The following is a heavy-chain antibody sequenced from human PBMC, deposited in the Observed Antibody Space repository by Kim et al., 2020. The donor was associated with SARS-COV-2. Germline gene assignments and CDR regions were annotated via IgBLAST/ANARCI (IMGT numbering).Heavy chain of an antibody. CDR3: AKDMQDYDFWSGYYWPTYGMDV. CDR1: GFTFSSYA. CDR2: ISGSGGIT. D-gene: IGHD3-3*01. Sequence: GGSLRLSCAASGFTFSSYAMSWVRQAPGKGLEWVSAISGSGGITYYADSVKGRFTISRDNSKNTLYLQMNSLRAEDTAVYYCAKDMQDYDFWSGYYWPTYGMDVWGQGTTVTVSS. V-gene: IGHV3-23*01. J-gene: IGHJ6*02.